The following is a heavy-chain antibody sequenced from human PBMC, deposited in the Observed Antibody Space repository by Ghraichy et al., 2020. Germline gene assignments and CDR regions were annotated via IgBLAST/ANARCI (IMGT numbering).Heavy chain of an antibody. CDR2: INAGNGNT. Sequence: ASVKVSCKASGYTFTSYAMHWVRQAPGQRLEWMGWINAGNGNTKYSQKFQGRVTITRDTSASTAYMELSSLRSEDTAVYYCAREGRDGYNYYYWGQGTLVTVSS. CDR1: GYTFTSYA. V-gene: IGHV1-3*01. J-gene: IGHJ4*02. D-gene: IGHD5-24*01. CDR3: AREGRDGYNYYY.